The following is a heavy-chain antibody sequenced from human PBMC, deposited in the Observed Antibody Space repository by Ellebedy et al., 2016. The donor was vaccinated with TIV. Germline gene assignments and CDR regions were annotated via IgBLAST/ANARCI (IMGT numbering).Heavy chain of an antibody. D-gene: IGHD3-3*01. CDR2: IYHSGST. CDR3: ARDTGSGYYDYYGMDV. J-gene: IGHJ6*02. V-gene: IGHV4-4*02. Sequence: GSLRLXXAVSGGSISSSNWWSWVRQPPGKGLEWIGEIYHSGSTNYNPSLKSRVTISVDKSKNQFSLKLSSVTAADTAVYYCARDTGSGYYDYYGMDVWGQGTTVTVSS. CDR1: GGSISSSNW.